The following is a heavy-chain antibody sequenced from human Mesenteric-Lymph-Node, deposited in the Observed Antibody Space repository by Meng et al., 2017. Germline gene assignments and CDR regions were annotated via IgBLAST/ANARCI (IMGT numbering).Heavy chain of an antibody. J-gene: IGHJ5*02. Sequence: ASVKVSCKASGYTFTSYAMHWVRQAPGQGLEWMGWISPFSGNIDSAEKFQGRLTMTTDTSTSTAYLELRSLRSDDTALYYCAKGGLGCSGGSCYRNWFDPWGQGTLVTVSS. D-gene: IGHD2-15*01. CDR3: AKGGLGCSGGSCYRNWFDP. CDR1: GYTFTSYA. CDR2: ISPFSGNI. V-gene: IGHV1-18*01.